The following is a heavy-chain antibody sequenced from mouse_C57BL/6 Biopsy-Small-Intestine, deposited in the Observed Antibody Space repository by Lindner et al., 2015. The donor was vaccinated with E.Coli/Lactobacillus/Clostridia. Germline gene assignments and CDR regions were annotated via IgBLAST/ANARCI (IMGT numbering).Heavy chain of an antibody. CDR3: ARRGRDYYAMDY. V-gene: IGHV5-17*01. Sequence: VQLQESGGGLVKPGGSLKLSCAASGFTFSDYGMHWVRQAPEKGLEWVAYISSGSNTIYYADTVKGRFTISRDNAKNTLFLQMTSLRSKDTAMYYCARRGRDYYAMDYWGQGTSVTVSS. J-gene: IGHJ4*01. CDR2: ISSGSNTI. CDR1: GFTFSDYG.